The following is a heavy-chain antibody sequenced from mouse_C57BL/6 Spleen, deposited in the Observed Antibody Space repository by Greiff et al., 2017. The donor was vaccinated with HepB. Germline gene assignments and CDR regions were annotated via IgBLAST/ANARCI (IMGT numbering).Heavy chain of an antibody. J-gene: IGHJ4*01. CDR3: ARTRKGDYAMDY. Sequence: VQLQQSGPELVKPGASVKISCKASGYAFSSSWMNWVKQRPGKGLEWIGRIYPGDGDTNYNGKFKGKATLTADKSSSTAYMQLSSLTSEDSAVYFCARTRKGDYAMDYWGQGTSVTVSS. CDR1: GYAFSSSW. V-gene: IGHV1-82*01. CDR2: IYPGDGDT.